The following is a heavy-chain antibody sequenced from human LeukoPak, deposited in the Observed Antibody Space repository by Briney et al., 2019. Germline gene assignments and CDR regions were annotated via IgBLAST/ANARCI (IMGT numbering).Heavy chain of an antibody. CDR3: ARVSPASDARIDY. CDR1: GYSISSGYY. J-gene: IGHJ4*02. CDR2: IYHSGST. V-gene: IGHV4-38-2*02. D-gene: IGHD1-14*01. Sequence: LETLSLTCTVSGYSISSGYYWGWIRQPPGKGLEWIGSIYHSGSTYYNPSLKSRVTISVDTSKNQFSLKLSSVTAADTAVYYCARVSPASDARIDYWGQGTLVTVSS.